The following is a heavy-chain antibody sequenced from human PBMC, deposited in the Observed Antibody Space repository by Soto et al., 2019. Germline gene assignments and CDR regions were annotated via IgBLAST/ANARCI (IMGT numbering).Heavy chain of an antibody. CDR1: GFTFTSYA. CDR3: ARDRKVVPAAAPAYYYGMDV. Sequence: GGSLRLSCEASGFTFTSYAMSWVRQAPGKGLEWVSSISSSSTYIYYADSVKGRSTISRDNAKNSLYLQMISLRAEDTAVYYCARDRKVVPAAAPAYYYGMDVWGQGTTVTVSS. CDR2: ISSSSTYI. D-gene: IGHD2-2*01. V-gene: IGHV3-21*01. J-gene: IGHJ6*02.